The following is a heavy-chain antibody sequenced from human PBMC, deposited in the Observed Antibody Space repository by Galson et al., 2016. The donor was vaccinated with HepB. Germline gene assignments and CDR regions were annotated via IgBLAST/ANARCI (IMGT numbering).Heavy chain of an antibody. V-gene: IGHV3-33*08. Sequence: SLRLSCAASGFTFRSYGMHWVRQAPGKGLEWVARIWYDGSNKNYGDSVKGRFTISRDNSKNTLYLQMNSLRDEDTAVYYCARDKEYYFDYWGQGTLVTVSS. CDR2: IWYDGSNK. CDR3: ARDKEYYFDY. J-gene: IGHJ4*02. CDR1: GFTFRSYG.